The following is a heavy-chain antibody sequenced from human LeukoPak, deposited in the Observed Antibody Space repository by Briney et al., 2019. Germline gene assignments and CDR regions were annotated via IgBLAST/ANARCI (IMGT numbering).Heavy chain of an antibody. D-gene: IGHD1-26*01. J-gene: IGHJ1*01. CDR2: ISSSSHM. CDR1: GFTFNSYS. V-gene: IGHV3-21*01. CDR3: VRDSGSSYGYYFLH. Sequence: PGGSLRLSCAASGFTFNSYSMYWVRQAPGKGLEWVSSISSSSHMFYADSVKGRFSISRDNANNALYLQMNSLGAEDTAAYYCVRDSGSSYGYYFLHWGQGTLVTVSS.